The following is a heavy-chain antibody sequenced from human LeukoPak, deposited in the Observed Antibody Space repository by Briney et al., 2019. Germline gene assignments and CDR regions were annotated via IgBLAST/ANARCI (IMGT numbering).Heavy chain of an antibody. CDR1: GGTFSSYA. J-gene: IGHJ4*02. V-gene: IGHV1-69*13. CDR2: IIPIFGTA. CDR3: ARGVAVAGTFWY. D-gene: IGHD6-19*01. Sequence: SVTVSCTASGGTFSSYAISWVRQAPGQGLEWMGGIIPIFGTANYAQKFQGRVTITADESTSTAYMELSSLRSEDTAVYYCARGVAVAGTFWYWGQGTLVTVSS.